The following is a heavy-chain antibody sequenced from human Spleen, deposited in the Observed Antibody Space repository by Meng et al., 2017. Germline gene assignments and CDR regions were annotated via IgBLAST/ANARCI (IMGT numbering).Heavy chain of an antibody. V-gene: IGHV4-59*01. CDR2: IYYSGST. J-gene: IGHJ4*02. Sequence: SETLSLTCTVSGGSISSNYWSWIRQPPGKGLEWIGYIYYSGSTNYNPSLKSRVTISVDTSKNQFSLKLSSVTAADTAVYYCARGRTNFDYWGQGTLVTVSS. CDR1: GGSISSNY. CDR3: ARGRTNFDY.